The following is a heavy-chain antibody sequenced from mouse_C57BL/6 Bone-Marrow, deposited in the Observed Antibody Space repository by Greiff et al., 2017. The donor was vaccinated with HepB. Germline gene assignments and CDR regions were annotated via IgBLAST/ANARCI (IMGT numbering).Heavy chain of an antibody. CDR2: ISGGGGNT. J-gene: IGHJ3*01. CDR3: ARHPPFAY. CDR1: GFTFSSYT. Sequence: EVQRVESGGGLVKPGGSLKLSCAASGFTFSSYTMSWVRQTPEKRLEWVATISGGGGNTYYPDSVKGRFTISRDNAKNTLYLQMSSLRSEDTALYYCARHPPFAYWGQGTLVTVSA. V-gene: IGHV5-9*01.